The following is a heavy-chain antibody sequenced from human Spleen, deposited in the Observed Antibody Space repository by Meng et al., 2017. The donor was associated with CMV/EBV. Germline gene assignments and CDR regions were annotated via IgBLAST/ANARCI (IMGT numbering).Heavy chain of an antibody. CDR3: ARIRRGDCSGGSCYGSIDY. CDR2: IRYDGSNK. Sequence: GGSLRLSCAASGFTFSSYGMSWVRQAPGKGLEWVAFIRYDGSNKYYADSVKGRFTISRDNSKNTLYLQMNSLRAEDTAVYYCARIRRGDCSGGSCYGSIDYWGQGTLVTVSS. V-gene: IGHV3-30*02. J-gene: IGHJ4*02. CDR1: GFTFSSYG. D-gene: IGHD2-15*01.